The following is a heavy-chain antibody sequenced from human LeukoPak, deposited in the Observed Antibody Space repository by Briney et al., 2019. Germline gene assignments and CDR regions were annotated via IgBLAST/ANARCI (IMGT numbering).Heavy chain of an antibody. Sequence: SETLSLTCTVSGGSIRSSSYYWGWIRQPPGKGLEWIGSIYYSGSTYYNPSLKSRVTISVDTSKNQFSLKLSSVTAADTAVYYCARHFFETNIVVVPAAPFDYWGQGTLVTVSS. D-gene: IGHD2-2*01. CDR2: IYYSGST. CDR3: ARHFFETNIVVVPAAPFDY. V-gene: IGHV4-39*01. CDR1: GGSIRSSSYY. J-gene: IGHJ4*02.